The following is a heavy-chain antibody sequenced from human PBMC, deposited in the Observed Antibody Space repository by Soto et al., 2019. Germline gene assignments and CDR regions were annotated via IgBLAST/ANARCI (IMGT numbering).Heavy chain of an antibody. CDR2: INPDNGNT. J-gene: IGHJ5*02. D-gene: IGHD2-15*01. CDR3: ATGIATGQFDP. Sequence: SEKVACRASGSTFTSYTMSWLRQAPGQRLEWMGWINPDNGNTRSSHKFQDRVNITRDTSASTAYMDLSSLRSEDTDVYDCATGIATGQFDPCGQGTLVTVSS. CDR1: GSTFTSYT. V-gene: IGHV1-3*01.